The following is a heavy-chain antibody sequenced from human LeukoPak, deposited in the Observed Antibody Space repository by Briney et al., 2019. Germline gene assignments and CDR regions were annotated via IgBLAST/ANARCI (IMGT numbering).Heavy chain of an antibody. CDR2: ISSSSSYI. V-gene: IGHV3-21*01. CDR1: GFTFSSYS. D-gene: IGHD3-10*01. J-gene: IGHJ4*02. CDR3: AKVDDVGSMVRGVIISENIDY. Sequence: GGSLRLSCAASGFTFSSYSMNWVRQAPGKGLEWVSSISSSSSYIYYADSVKGRFTISRDNSKNTLYLQMNSLRAEDKAVYYCAKVDDVGSMVRGVIISENIDYWGQGTLVTVSS.